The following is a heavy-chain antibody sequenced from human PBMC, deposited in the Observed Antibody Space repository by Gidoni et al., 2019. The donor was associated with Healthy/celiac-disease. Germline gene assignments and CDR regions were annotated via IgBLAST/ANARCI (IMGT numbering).Heavy chain of an antibody. D-gene: IGHD1-26*01. CDR2: IKSKTDGGTT. Sequence: EVQLVESGGGSVQPGGSFRLPCAASGLTSSTASMSWVRQAPGKGLGWFGRIKSKTDGGTTDYAAPVKSRFTISRDDSKHTLYLRMNGLKPEDTAVYYCTTGEVGATEGGDYWGQGTLVTVSS. CDR1: GLTSSTAS. CDR3: TTGEVGATEGGDY. J-gene: IGHJ4*02. V-gene: IGHV3-15*01.